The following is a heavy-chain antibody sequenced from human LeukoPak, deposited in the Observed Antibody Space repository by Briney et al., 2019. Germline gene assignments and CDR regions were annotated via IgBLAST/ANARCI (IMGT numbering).Heavy chain of an antibody. D-gene: IGHD1-26*01. CDR1: GGSISSHY. J-gene: IGHJ6*03. CDR2: IYYSGST. Sequence: PSETLSLTCTVSGGSISSHYWSWIRQPPGKGLEWIAYIYYSGSTNYNPSLKSRVTISVDTSKNQFSLKLSSVTAADTAVYYCARVRVGATIGYYYYMDVWGKGTTVTVSS. V-gene: IGHV4-59*11. CDR3: ARVRVGATIGYYYYMDV.